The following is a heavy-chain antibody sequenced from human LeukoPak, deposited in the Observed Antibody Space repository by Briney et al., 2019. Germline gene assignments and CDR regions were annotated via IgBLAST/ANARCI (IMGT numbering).Heavy chain of an antibody. CDR2: ISSNGGST. V-gene: IGHV3-64*01. Sequence: GGSLRLSCAASGFTFSSYATHWVRQAPGKGLEYVSAISSNGGSTYYANSVKGRFTISRDNSKNTLYLQMGSLRAEDVAVYYCARGFRPNIVVVPAPSPFDYWGQGTLVTVSS. CDR1: GFTFSSYA. D-gene: IGHD2-2*01. J-gene: IGHJ4*02. CDR3: ARGFRPNIVVVPAPSPFDY.